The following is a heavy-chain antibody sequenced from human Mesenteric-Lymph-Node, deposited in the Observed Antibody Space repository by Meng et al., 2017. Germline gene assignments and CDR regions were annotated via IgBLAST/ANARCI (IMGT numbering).Heavy chain of an antibody. CDR2: INHSGST. Sequence: QVQLQPWVACLLKPSETLYRTCAVYGVSFSGKYWRWIRQAPGKGVEWSGEINHSGSTNYNPSLKSRVSISVDTSKNQFSLKLSSVTAADTAVYYCGRGRGNVYWGQGTLVTVSS. CDR3: GRGRGNVY. CDR1: GVSFSGKY. D-gene: IGHD1-1*01. V-gene: IGHV4-34*01. J-gene: IGHJ4*02.